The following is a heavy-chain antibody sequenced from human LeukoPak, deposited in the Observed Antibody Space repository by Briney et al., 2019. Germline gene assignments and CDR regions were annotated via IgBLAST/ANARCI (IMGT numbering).Heavy chain of an antibody. Sequence: TSETLSLTCAVYGGSFSGYYWSWTRQPPGKGLEWIGEINHSGSTNYNPSLKSRVTISVDTSKNQFSLKLSSVTAADTAVYYCARADYFIAAAAFDIWGQGTMVTVSS. J-gene: IGHJ3*02. CDR2: INHSGST. D-gene: IGHD6-13*01. CDR1: GGSFSGYY. V-gene: IGHV4-34*01. CDR3: ARADYFIAAAAFDI.